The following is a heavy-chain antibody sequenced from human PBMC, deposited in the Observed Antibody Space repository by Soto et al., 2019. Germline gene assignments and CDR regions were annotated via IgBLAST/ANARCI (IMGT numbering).Heavy chain of an antibody. CDR2: IYYSGST. CDR1: GGSISSYY. CDR3: AGIPDYDFWSGYPNFDY. Sequence: SETLSLTCTVSGGSISSYYWSWIRQPPGKGLEWIGYIYYSGSTNYNPSLKSRVTISVDTSKNQFSLKLSSVTAADTAVYYCAGIPDYDFWSGYPNFDYWGQGTLVTVSS. V-gene: IGHV4-59*08. J-gene: IGHJ4*02. D-gene: IGHD3-3*01.